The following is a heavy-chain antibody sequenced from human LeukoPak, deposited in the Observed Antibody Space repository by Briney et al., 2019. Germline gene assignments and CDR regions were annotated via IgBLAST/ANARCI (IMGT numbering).Heavy chain of an antibody. Sequence: ASVKVSCKASGYTFTGYYMHWVRQAPGQGLGWMGWINPNSGGTNYAQKFQGWVTMTRDTSISTAYMELSSLRSEDTAVYYCARGGAAAGGAFDIWGQGTMVTVSS. CDR1: GYTFTGYY. D-gene: IGHD6-13*01. CDR2: INPNSGGT. V-gene: IGHV1-2*04. CDR3: ARGGAAAGGAFDI. J-gene: IGHJ3*02.